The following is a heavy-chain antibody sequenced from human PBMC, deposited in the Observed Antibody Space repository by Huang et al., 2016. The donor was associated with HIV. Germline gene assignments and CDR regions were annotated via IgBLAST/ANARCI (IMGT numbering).Heavy chain of an antibody. D-gene: IGHD4-17*01. J-gene: IGHJ4*02. V-gene: IGHV1-18*04. CDR2: SSGDNGNT. Sequence: QVQLVQSGAEVKKPGASVKVSCKASGYTFTSYGISWVRQAPGQGLEWMGWSSGDNGNTKYAQKRQGRVTMTTDTSTSTAYMELRSLRSDDTAVYYCARANDYGDYVGYFDYWGQGTLVTVSS. CDR3: ARANDYGDYVGYFDY. CDR1: GYTFTSYG.